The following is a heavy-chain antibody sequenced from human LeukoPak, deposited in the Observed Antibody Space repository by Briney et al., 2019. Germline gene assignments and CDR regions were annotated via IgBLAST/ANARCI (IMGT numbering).Heavy chain of an antibody. CDR3: ASDFLGYCSGSSCYRGGFYFDY. CDR2: IIPIFGTA. Sequence: SVKLSCKAYGGTFSSYAISWVRQAPGQGLEWVGSIIPIFGTANYAQKLQGRVTITTDESRSTASMELTSMRSEDTAVYYCASDFLGYCSGSSCYRGGFYFDYWGQGTLVTVSS. D-gene: IGHD2-15*01. CDR1: GGTFSSYA. J-gene: IGHJ4*02. V-gene: IGHV1-69*05.